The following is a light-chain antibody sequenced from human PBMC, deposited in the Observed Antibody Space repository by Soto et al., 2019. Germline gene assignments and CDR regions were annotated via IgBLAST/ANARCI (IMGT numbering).Light chain of an antibody. CDR2: DAA. CDR3: QYDSS. V-gene: IGKV1-5*01. CDR1: QSVSIW. Sequence: IQVTQSPSTLSASVGDRVTITCRASQSVSIWLAWYQQKPGKAPRLLIYDAASLKTGVPSRFSGSGSGTNFTLTISSLQPDDFATYYCQYDSSFGQGTKVDI. J-gene: IGKJ2*01.